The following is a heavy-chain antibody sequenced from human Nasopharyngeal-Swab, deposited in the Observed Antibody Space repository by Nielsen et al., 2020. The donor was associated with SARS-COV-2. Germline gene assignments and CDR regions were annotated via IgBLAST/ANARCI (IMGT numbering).Heavy chain of an antibody. CDR3: AKDLGVESPLWFDY. V-gene: IGHV3-23*01. CDR1: GFTFSSYA. CDR2: ISGSGGST. Sequence: GVLKISCTASGFTFSSYAMSWVRQAPGKELEWVSEISGSGGSTNYAESVKGRFTISRDNSKNTLYLQMSSLRSEDTAIYYCAKDLGVESPLWFDYWGQGTLLTVSS. D-gene: IGHD4-23*01. J-gene: IGHJ4*02.